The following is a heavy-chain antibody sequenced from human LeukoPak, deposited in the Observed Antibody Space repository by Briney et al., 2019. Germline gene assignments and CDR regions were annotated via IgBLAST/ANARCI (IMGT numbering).Heavy chain of an antibody. Sequence: SVKVSCKASGGTFSSYAISWVRQAPGQGLEWMGGIIPIFGTANYAQKFQGRVTITADESTSTAYMELGSLRSEDTAVYYCASGEYRGGDCYSDYWGQGTLVTVSS. D-gene: IGHD2-21*01. CDR2: IIPIFGTA. V-gene: IGHV1-69*13. J-gene: IGHJ4*02. CDR3: ASGEYRGGDCYSDY. CDR1: GGTFSSYA.